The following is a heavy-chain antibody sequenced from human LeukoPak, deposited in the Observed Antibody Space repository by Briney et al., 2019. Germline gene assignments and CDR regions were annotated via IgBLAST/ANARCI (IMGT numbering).Heavy chain of an antibody. J-gene: IGHJ4*02. CDR3: ARGRTTVVTPYYFDY. Sequence: SQTLSLTCAVSGGXISSGGYSWSWIRQPPGKCLEWIGYIYHSGSTYYNPSLKSRVTISVDRSKNQFSLKLSSVTAADTAVYYCARGRTTVVTPYYFDYWGQGTLVTVSS. V-gene: IGHV4-30-2*01. CDR2: IYHSGST. CDR1: GGXISSGGYS. D-gene: IGHD4-23*01.